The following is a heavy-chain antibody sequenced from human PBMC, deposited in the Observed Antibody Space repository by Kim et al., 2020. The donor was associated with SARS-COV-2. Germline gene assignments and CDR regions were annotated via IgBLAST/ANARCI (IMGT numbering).Heavy chain of an antibody. CDR1: GGSISDYY. CDR2: IYHSGST. Sequence: SETLSLTCTASGGSISDYYWSWIRQPPGKGLEWIGYIYHSGSTKYNPSLKSRVSISVDTSKNQFSLMLNSVTAADTAVYYCARAAYSSTWYYNWLDPWGQGTLVIVSS. CDR3: ARAAYSSTWYYNWLDP. V-gene: IGHV4-59*01. J-gene: IGHJ5*02. D-gene: IGHD6-13*01.